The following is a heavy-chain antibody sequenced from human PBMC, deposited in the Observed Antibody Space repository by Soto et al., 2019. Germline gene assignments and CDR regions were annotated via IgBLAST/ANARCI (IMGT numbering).Heavy chain of an antibody. V-gene: IGHV5-51*01. CDR3: ARRLKQTAMVIGFDY. CDR1: VFTFTSYW. CDR2: IYPGDSDT. Sequence: PGASLRISCKPSVFTFTSYWIVWLGQVPLKGLECMGIIYPGDSDTRYNPSFQGQVTISADKSISTAYLQWSSLKASDTAMYYCARRLKQTAMVIGFDYWGQGTLVTVSS. D-gene: IGHD5-18*01. J-gene: IGHJ4*02.